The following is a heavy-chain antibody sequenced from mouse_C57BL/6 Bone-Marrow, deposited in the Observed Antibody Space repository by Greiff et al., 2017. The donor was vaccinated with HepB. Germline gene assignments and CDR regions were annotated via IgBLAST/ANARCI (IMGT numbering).Heavy chain of an antibody. V-gene: IGHV5-15*01. CDR2: ISNLAYSI. CDR3: ARQNYGSSYYFDY. D-gene: IGHD1-1*01. Sequence: EVQRVESGGGLVQPGGSLKLSCAASGFTFSDYGMAWVRQAPRKGPEWVAFISNLAYSIYYADTVTGRFTISRENAKNTLYLEMSSLRSEDTAMYYCARQNYGSSYYFDYWGQGTTLTVSS. J-gene: IGHJ2*01. CDR1: GFTFSDYG.